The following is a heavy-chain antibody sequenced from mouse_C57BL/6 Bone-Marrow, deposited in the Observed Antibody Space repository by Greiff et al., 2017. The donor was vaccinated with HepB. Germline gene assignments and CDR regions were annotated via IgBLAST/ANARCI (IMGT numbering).Heavy chain of an antibody. J-gene: IGHJ4*01. CDR3: ARHGYGRAMDY. Sequence: EVHLVESGGGLVQPGGSLKLSCAASGFTFSDYYMYWVRQTPEKRLEWVAYISNGGGSTYYPDTVKGRFTISRDNAKNTLYLQMSRLKSEDTAMYYCARHGYGRAMDYWGQGTSVTVSS. V-gene: IGHV5-12*01. CDR1: GFTFSDYY. CDR2: ISNGGGST. D-gene: IGHD2-2*01.